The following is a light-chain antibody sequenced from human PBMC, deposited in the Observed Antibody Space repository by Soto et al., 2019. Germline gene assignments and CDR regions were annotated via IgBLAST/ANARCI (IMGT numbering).Light chain of an antibody. CDR2: SAS. CDR3: QQYNNWPPIT. Sequence: EIVMTQSPATLSVSPGERATLSCRASQNVNSNLAWYQQKPGQAPRLLIYSASTRATGIPARFSGSGSGTEFSLTITSLQSEDFAVYYCQQYNNWPPITFGQGTRLEIK. V-gene: IGKV3-15*01. J-gene: IGKJ5*01. CDR1: QNVNSN.